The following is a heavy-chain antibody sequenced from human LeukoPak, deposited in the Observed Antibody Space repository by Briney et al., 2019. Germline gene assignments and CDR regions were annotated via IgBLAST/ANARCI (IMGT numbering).Heavy chain of an antibody. CDR3: ARLTVRGYYDSSGYPSDAFDI. CDR1: GYIFTSCS. CDR2: IYPGDSDT. D-gene: IGHD3-22*01. J-gene: IGHJ3*02. V-gene: IGHV5-51*01. Sequence: GESLKISCKGSGYIFTSCSIGWVRQMPGKGLEWMGIIYPGDSDTRYSPSFQGQATISADKSISTAYLQWSSLKASDTAMYYCARLTVRGYYDSSGYPSDAFDIWGQGTMVTVSS.